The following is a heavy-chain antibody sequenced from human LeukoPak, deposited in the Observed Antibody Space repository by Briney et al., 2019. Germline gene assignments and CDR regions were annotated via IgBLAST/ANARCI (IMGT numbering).Heavy chain of an antibody. J-gene: IGHJ6*02. D-gene: IGHD2-2*01. Sequence: ASVKVSCKVSGYTLTELSMHWVRQAPGKGLEWMGGFDPEDGETIYAQKFQGRVTMTEDTSTDTAYMELSSLRSEDTAVYYCATDPPCGSSTSCYPGRYYGMDVWGQGTTVTVSS. CDR2: FDPEDGET. V-gene: IGHV1-24*01. CDR3: ATDPPCGSSTSCYPGRYYGMDV. CDR1: GYTLTELS.